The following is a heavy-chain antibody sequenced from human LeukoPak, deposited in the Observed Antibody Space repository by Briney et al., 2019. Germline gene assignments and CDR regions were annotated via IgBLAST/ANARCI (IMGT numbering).Heavy chain of an antibody. V-gene: IGHV3-74*01. CDR1: GFTFSSFW. CDR3: ARSSFLWFGELSEFDY. J-gene: IGHJ4*02. D-gene: IGHD3-10*01. CDR2: ITSDGSST. Sequence: GGSLRLSCAASGFTFSSFWMHWVRQPPGKGLVWVSRITSDGSSTRSADSVKGRFTISRDNSKNTLYLQMNSLRAEDTAVYYCARSSFLWFGELSEFDYWGQGTLVTVSS.